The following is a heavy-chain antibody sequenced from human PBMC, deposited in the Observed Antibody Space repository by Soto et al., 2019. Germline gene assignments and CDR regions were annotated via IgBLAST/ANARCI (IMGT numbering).Heavy chain of an antibody. CDR1: NGSISTYY. CDR2: VYYSGSS. J-gene: IGHJ5*02. CDR3: VRDYLLAGFDT. Sequence: SETVSLTCTVSNGSISTYYWTWVRQPPGKGLEWIGYVYYSGSSNYNPSLKSRVGMSIDTSKNQFSLELKSVTAADTATYYCVRDYLLAGFDTWGQGILVTVSS. V-gene: IGHV4-59*01. D-gene: IGHD6-19*01.